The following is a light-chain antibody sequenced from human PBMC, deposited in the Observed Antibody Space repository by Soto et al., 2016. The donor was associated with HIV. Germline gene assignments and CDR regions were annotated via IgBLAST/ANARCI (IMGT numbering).Light chain of an antibody. V-gene: IGLV3-21*03. J-gene: IGLJ2*01. CDR2: DDS. Sequence: SYVLTQPPSVSVAPGKTARITCGGNNIGSKSVHWYQQKPGQAPVLVVYDDSDRPSGISERFSGSNSGNTATLTISRVEAGDEADYYCQVRDSSSDHPYVVFGGGTKLTVL. CDR1: NIGSKS. CDR3: QVRDSSSDHPYVV.